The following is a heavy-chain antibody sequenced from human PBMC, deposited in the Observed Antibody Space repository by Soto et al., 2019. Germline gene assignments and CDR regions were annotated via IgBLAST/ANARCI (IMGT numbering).Heavy chain of an antibody. CDR3: ARSLGETTSLFDY. D-gene: IGHD1-26*01. CDR2: INPSSGNT. Sequence: QVQLVQSGAEMKQPGASVKLSCQASGYIFIHCFMHLVRQAPGQGLEWMSGINPSSGNTTYAQKFQGRVTVTKDTSSSTVYMELSSLGSGDTAMYYCARSLGETTSLFDYVGQGSLVTVSA. V-gene: IGHV1-46*01. J-gene: IGHJ4*02. CDR1: GYIFIHCF.